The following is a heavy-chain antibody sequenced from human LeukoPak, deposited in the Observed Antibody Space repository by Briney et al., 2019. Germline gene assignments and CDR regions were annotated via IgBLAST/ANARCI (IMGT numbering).Heavy chain of an antibody. CDR1: GDSISSSTYY. D-gene: IGHD5-12*01. Sequence: SETLSLTCTVSGDSISSSTYYWGWIRQPPGKGLEWIGSIYYSGSTYYNPSLKSRVTISVDTSKNQFSLKLSSVTAADTAVYYCARALSVATDFDYWGQGALVTVSS. CDR3: ARALSVATDFDY. V-gene: IGHV4-39*07. CDR2: IYYSGST. J-gene: IGHJ4*02.